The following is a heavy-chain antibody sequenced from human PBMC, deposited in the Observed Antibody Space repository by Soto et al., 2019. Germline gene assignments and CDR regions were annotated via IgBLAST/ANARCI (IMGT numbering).Heavy chain of an antibody. V-gene: IGHV3-9*01. Sequence: GGSLRLSCAASGFTFDDYAMHWVRQAPGKGLEWVSGISWNSGSIGYADSVKGRFTISRDNAKNSLYLQMNSLRAEDTALYYCAKASCGGSCYFVFWGQGTLVTVSS. D-gene: IGHD2-15*01. CDR3: AKASCGGSCYFVF. CDR1: GFTFDDYA. CDR2: ISWNSGSI. J-gene: IGHJ4*02.